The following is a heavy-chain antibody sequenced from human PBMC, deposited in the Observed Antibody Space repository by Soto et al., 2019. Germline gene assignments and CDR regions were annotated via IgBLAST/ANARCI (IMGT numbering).Heavy chain of an antibody. Sequence: ASVKVSCKASGYTFTSYDINWVRQATGQGLEWMGWMNPNSGNTGYAQKFQGRVTMTRNTSISTAYMELSSLRSEDTAVYYCARGRLLRYFDWLSRDSNWFDPWGQGTLVTVSS. CDR1: GYTFTSYD. J-gene: IGHJ5*02. D-gene: IGHD3-9*01. V-gene: IGHV1-8*01. CDR3: ARGRLLRYFDWLSRDSNWFDP. CDR2: MNPNSGNT.